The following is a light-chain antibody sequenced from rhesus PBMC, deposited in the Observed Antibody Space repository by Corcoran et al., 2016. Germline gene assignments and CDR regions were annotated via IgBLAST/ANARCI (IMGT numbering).Light chain of an antibody. CDR1: QSFLDRHGYTH. CDR2: LGS. Sequence: DIVMTQTPLSLPVTPGEPASISCRSSQSFLDRHGYTHLHWDLQKPGQSPQLLIYLGSNRASGVPDRFSGSGPGTDFTLKINRVAAEDVAISYCMQTLQTPSRFGQGPKLDIK. V-gene: IGKV2-78*01. J-gene: IGKJ2*01. CDR3: MQTLQTPSR.